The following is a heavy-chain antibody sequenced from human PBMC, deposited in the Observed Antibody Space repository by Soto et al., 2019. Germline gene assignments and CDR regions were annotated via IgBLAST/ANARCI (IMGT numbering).Heavy chain of an antibody. CDR2: SHHSGST. V-gene: IGHV4-39*01. CDR1: GGFTRTSSYS. D-gene: IGHD3-10*01. CDR3: ARLRGSGHPAFFDY. Sequence: PSQTLSLTCTVSGGFTRTSSYSWGWVSQPPGKGLEWIGNSHHSGSTSYNPSLSIGATISVDTSRNEVSLGVNSVTAADTAIYFCARLRGSGHPAFFDYWGQGILVTVSS. J-gene: IGHJ4*02.